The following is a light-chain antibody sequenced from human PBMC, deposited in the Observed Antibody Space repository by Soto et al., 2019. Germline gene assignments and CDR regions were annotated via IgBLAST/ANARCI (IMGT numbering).Light chain of an antibody. CDR1: SGYSNYK. V-gene: IGLV9-49*01. CDR3: GADHGGGSNFVYV. J-gene: IGLJ1*01. CDR2: VGTGGIVG. Sequence: QPVLTQPPSASASLGASVTLTCTLSSGYSNYKVDWYQQRPGKGPRFVMRVGTGGIVGSKGDGIPDRFSVLGSGLNRYLTINNIQEEDDSDYYCGADHGGGSNFVYVFGTGTKLTVL.